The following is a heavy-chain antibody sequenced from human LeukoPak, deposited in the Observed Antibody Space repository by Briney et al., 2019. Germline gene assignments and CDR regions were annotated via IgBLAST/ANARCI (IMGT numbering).Heavy chain of an antibody. Sequence: SETLSLTCTVSGGSISSDYWSWIRQPPGKGLECIGYIYYSGYTNYNPSLKSRLTISVDTYKNQFSLKLSSVTAADTAVYYCARTTMVRGTYYMHVWGEGTAVTVSS. J-gene: IGHJ6*03. D-gene: IGHD3-10*01. CDR1: GGSISSDY. CDR3: ARTTMVRGTYYMHV. CDR2: IYYSGYT. V-gene: IGHV4-59*01.